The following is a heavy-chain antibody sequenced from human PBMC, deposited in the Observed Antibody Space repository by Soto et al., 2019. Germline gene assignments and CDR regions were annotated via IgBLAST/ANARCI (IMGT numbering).Heavy chain of an antibody. J-gene: IGHJ4*02. CDR3: ARGLLWFWESYFDY. Sequence: ASVKVSCQASAYTFTGYYMHWVRQAPGQGLEWMGWINPNSGGTNYAQKFQGWVTMTRDTSISTAYMELSRLRSDDTAVYYCARGLLWFWESYFDYWGQGTLVTVSS. D-gene: IGHD3-10*01. V-gene: IGHV1-2*04. CDR1: AYTFTGYY. CDR2: INPNSGGT.